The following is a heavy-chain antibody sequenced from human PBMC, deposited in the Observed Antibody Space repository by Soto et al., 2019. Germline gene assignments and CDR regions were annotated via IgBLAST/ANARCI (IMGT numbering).Heavy chain of an antibody. CDR1: GYFFTNND. CDR3: ARMETFGSLNWFDP. Sequence: ASVKVSCKASGYFFTNNDVSWVRQATGQGLEWMGWMNPGSGDTGYAQKFQGRVTMTRDVSIATAYMELSSLRSDDTAIYYCARMETFGSLNWFDPWGQGTLVTVAS. J-gene: IGHJ5*02. D-gene: IGHD3-16*01. CDR2: MNPGSGDT. V-gene: IGHV1-8*01.